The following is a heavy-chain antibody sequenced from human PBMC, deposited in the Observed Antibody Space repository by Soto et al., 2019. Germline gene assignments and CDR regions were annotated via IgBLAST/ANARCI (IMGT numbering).Heavy chain of an antibody. CDR2: INHSGST. D-gene: IGHD6-19*01. V-gene: IGHV4-34*01. J-gene: IGHJ4*02. CDR3: ARGGSSGWYEDY. CDR1: GGSFSGYY. Sequence: QVQLQQWGAGLLKPSETLSLTCAVYGGSFSGYYWSWIRQPPGKGLVWIGEINHSGSTNYNPSLTSRLTISVDPSKNQLSLKLSAVTAADTAVYYCARGGSSGWYEDYWGQGTLVTVSS.